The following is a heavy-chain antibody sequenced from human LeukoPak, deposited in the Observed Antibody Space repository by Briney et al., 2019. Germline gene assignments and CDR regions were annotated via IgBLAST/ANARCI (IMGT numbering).Heavy chain of an antibody. Sequence: SGGSLILSCAGSGFIFSSYVIHWVRQAPGKGLEWVAVISYDGSGEYYTDSVKGRFTIYRDNSKNTLYLQMNSLRTEDTAVYYCARVPYVSGTFDYWGQGTLVTVSS. CDR2: ISYDGSGE. CDR1: GFIFSSYV. J-gene: IGHJ4*02. V-gene: IGHV3-30-3*01. CDR3: ARVPYVSGTFDY. D-gene: IGHD3-10*01.